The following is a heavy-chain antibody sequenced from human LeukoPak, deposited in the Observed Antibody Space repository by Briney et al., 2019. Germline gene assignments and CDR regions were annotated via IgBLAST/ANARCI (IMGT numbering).Heavy chain of an antibody. D-gene: IGHD3-3*01. Sequence: GGSLRLSCAASGFTFSSYGMHWVRQAPGKGLEWVAVIWYDGSNKYYADSVKGRFTISRDNSKNTLYLQMNSLRAEDTAVYYCARGFNYDFWSGLDYWGQGTLVTVSS. CDR2: IWYDGSNK. J-gene: IGHJ4*02. CDR1: GFTFSSYG. CDR3: ARGFNYDFWSGLDY. V-gene: IGHV3-33*01.